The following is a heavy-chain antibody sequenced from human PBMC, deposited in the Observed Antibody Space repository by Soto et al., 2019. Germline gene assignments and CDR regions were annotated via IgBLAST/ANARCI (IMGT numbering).Heavy chain of an antibody. J-gene: IGHJ5*01. CDR1: GDSVSSNSAV. D-gene: IGHD2-8*01. Sequence: SQTLSLTWTVSGDSVSSNSAVWNWIRHSPSRGLAWLWRTYYRSKWYIDYALSVKSRITISQDICNNQVSLHMNSVSPDDTAVYYCVRLIGHCWLDFWGQGTLVTVSS. CDR3: VRLIGHCWLDF. CDR2: TYYRSKWYI. V-gene: IGHV6-1*01.